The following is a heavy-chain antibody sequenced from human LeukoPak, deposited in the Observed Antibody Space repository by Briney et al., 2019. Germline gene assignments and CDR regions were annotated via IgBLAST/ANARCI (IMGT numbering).Heavy chain of an antibody. CDR1: GFTFSGYG. V-gene: IGHV3-30*02. CDR2: IQDDGSNK. D-gene: IGHD5-12*01. J-gene: IGHJ4*02. Sequence: PGGSLRLSCAASGFTFSGYGMHWVRQAPGKGLEWVTFIQDDGSNKYYADSVEGRFTISRDKSKNTLYLHMNSLRAEDTAVYYCAKDHPPGIVAIGIFDYWGQGTLVTVSS. CDR3: AKDHPPGIVAIGIFDY.